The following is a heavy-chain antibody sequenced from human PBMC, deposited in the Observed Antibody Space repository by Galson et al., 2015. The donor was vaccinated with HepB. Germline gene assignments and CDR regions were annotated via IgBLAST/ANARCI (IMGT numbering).Heavy chain of an antibody. Sequence: SVKVSCKASGYTFTSYGISWVRQAPGQGLEWMGWISAYNGNTNYAQKLQGRVTMTTDTSTSTAYMELRSLRSDDTAVYYCARIEAYTSILTAVLSEGGLDYWGQGTLVTVSS. D-gene: IGHD3-9*01. CDR1: GYTFTSYG. J-gene: IGHJ4*02. CDR2: ISAYNGNT. CDR3: ARIEAYTSILTAVLSEGGLDY. V-gene: IGHV1-18*04.